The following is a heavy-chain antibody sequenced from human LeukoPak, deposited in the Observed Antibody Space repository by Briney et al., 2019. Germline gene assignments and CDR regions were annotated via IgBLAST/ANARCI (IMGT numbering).Heavy chain of an antibody. CDR1: GGSFSGYY. CDR2: INHSGST. V-gene: IGHV4-34*01. D-gene: IGHD6-6*01. Sequence: PSETLSLTCAVYGGSFSGYYWSWIRQPPGKGLEWIGEINHSGSTNYNPSLKSRVTISVDTSKNQFSPKLSSVTAADTAVYYCARPSIAARRFDYWGQGTLVTVSS. CDR3: ARPSIAARRFDY. J-gene: IGHJ4*02.